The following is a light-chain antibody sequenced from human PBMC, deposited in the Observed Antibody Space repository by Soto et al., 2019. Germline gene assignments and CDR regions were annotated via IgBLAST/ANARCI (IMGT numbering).Light chain of an antibody. Sequence: DIQMTQSPSTLSASVGDRVTITCRASQSISSWLAWYQQKPGKAPKLLIYDASSLESGVPSRFSGSGSGTEFTLTISGLQPDDFASYYCQQYNSYSFCQGTKVEIK. CDR3: QQYNSYS. V-gene: IGKV1-5*01. CDR2: DAS. CDR1: QSISSW. J-gene: IGKJ1*01.